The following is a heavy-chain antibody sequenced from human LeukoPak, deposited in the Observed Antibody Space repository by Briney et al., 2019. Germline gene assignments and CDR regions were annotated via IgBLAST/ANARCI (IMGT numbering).Heavy chain of an antibody. J-gene: IGHJ4*02. Sequence: ASVKVSCKASGYTFTGYYMHWVRQSPGQGLEWMGIINPSGGSTSYAQKFQGRVTMTRDMSTSTVYMELSSLRSEDTAVYYCASGSSGWCLGNYWGQGTLVTVSS. CDR1: GYTFTGYY. V-gene: IGHV1-46*01. D-gene: IGHD6-19*01. CDR2: INPSGGST. CDR3: ASGSSGWCLGNY.